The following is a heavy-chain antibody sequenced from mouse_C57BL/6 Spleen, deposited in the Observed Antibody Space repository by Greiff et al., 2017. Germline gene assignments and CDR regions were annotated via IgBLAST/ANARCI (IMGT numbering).Heavy chain of an antibody. CDR3: AREYYGSSYGAY. D-gene: IGHD1-1*01. CDR2: IYPGDGDT. CDR1: GYAFSSSW. V-gene: IGHV1-82*01. Sequence: VQLQQSGPELVKPGASVKISCKASGYAFSSSWMNWVKQRPGKGLEWIGRIYPGDGDTNYNGKFKGKATLTADKSSSTAYMQLSSLTSEDSAVYFCAREYYGSSYGAYWGQGTLVTVSA. J-gene: IGHJ3*01.